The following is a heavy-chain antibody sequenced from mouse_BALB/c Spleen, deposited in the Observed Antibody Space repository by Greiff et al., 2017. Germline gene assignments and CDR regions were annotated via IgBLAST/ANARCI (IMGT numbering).Heavy chain of an antibody. J-gene: IGHJ3*01. Sequence: QVQLQQSGAELMKPGASVKISCKATGYTFSSYWIEWVKQRPGHGLEWIGEILPGSGSTNYNEKFKGKATFTADTSSNTAYMQLSSLTSEDSAVYYCARGSIYYGFAWFAYWGQGTLVTVSA. CDR1: GYTFSSYW. D-gene: IGHD1-2*01. CDR3: ARGSIYYGFAWFAY. CDR2: ILPGSGST. V-gene: IGHV1-9*01.